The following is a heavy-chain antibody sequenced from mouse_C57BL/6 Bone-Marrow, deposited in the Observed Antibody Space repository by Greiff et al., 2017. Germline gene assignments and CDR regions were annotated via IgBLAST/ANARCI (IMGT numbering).Heavy chain of an antibody. CDR3: TRARYGTTVVDPYYFDY. CDR2: ISDGGSYT. V-gene: IGHV5-4*01. CDR1: GFTFSSYA. D-gene: IGHD1-1*01. J-gene: IGHJ2*01. Sequence: EVHLVESGGGLVKPGGSLKLSCAASGFTFSSYAMSWVRQTPEKRLEWVATISDGGSYTYYPDNVKGRFTISRDNAKNNLYLQMSHLKSEDTAMYYCTRARYGTTVVDPYYFDYWGQGTTLTVSS.